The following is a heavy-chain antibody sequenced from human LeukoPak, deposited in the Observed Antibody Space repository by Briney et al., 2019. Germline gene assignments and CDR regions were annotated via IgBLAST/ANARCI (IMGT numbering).Heavy chain of an antibody. CDR1: GFTFSNYE. CDR3: TRLDSSGWYNWFDP. J-gene: IGHJ5*02. V-gene: IGHV3-73*01. Sequence: PGGSLRLSCAASGFTFSNYELNWVRQASGKGLEWVGRIRSKANSYATAYAASVKGRFTISRDDSKNTAYLQMNSLKTEDTAVYYCTRLDSSGWYNWFDPWGQGTLVTVSS. D-gene: IGHD6-19*01. CDR2: IRSKANSYAT.